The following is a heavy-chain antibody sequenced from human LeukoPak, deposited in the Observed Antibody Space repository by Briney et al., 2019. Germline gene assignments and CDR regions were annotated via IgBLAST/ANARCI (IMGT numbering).Heavy chain of an antibody. D-gene: IGHD3-22*01. CDR3: ARAWYYYDSSGYYPFDY. V-gene: IGHV4-39*01. Sequence: SETLSLTCTVFGGSISSSSHYWGWIRQPPGEGLEWIGSIYFSGSTYYSPSLKSRVTISVDPSTNQFSLKLSSVTAADTAVYYCARAWYYYDSSGYYPFDYWGQGTLVTVSS. J-gene: IGHJ4*02. CDR1: GGSISSSSHY. CDR2: IYFSGST.